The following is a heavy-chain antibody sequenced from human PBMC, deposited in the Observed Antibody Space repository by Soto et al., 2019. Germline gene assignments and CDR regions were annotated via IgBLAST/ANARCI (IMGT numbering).Heavy chain of an antibody. CDR2: IYYSGST. V-gene: IGHV4-31*03. D-gene: IGHD3-3*01. CDR3: ARVFFTMNGGAPVGDYMDV. Sequence: PSETLSLTCTVSGGSISSGGYYWSWIRQHPGKGLEWIGYIYYSGSTYYNPSLKSRVTISVDTSKNQFSLKLSSVTAADTAVYYCARVFFTMNGGAPVGDYMDVWGKGTTVTVSS. J-gene: IGHJ6*03. CDR1: GGSISSGGYY.